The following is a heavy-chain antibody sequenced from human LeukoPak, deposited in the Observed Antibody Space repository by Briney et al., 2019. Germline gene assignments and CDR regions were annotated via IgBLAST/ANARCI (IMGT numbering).Heavy chain of an antibody. CDR2: ISSSGSTI. V-gene: IGHV3-11*01. CDR3: ARKKVVAATYYYYGMDV. Sequence: GGSLRLSCAASGFTFSDYYMSWIRQAPGKGLEWVSYISSSGSTIYYADSVKGRFTISRDNAKNSLYLQMNSLRAEDTAVYYCARKKVVAATYYYYGMDVWGQGTTVTVSS. J-gene: IGHJ6*02. CDR1: GFTFSDYY. D-gene: IGHD2-15*01.